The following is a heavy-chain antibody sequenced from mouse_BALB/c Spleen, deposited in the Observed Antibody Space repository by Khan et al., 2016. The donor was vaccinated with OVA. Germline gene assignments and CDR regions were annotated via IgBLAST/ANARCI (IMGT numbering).Heavy chain of an antibody. CDR3: ARSGGNFHWYFDV. J-gene: IGHJ1*01. CDR2: ISSGRSTI. CDR1: GFTFSSFG. Sequence: EVELVESGGGLVQPGGSRKLSCAASGFTFSSFGMHWVRQAPKKGLEWVAYISSGRSTIYYVDTVKGRFTISSDNPKNTLFLQMTSLRSEDTAMYYCARSGGNFHWYFDVWGAGTSVTVSS. V-gene: IGHV5-17*02. D-gene: IGHD2-1*01.